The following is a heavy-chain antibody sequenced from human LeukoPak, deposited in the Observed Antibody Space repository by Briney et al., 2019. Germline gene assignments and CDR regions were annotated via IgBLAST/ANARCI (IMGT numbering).Heavy chain of an antibody. CDR1: GGSISRYY. J-gene: IGHJ4*02. V-gene: IGHV4-4*07. CDR3: ARESSGWAPFDY. D-gene: IGHD6-19*01. CDR2: IYTSGST. Sequence: SETLSLTCTVSGGSISRYYWGWIRQPAGKGLEWIGRIYTSGSTNYNPSLKSRVTMSVDTSKNQFSLKLSSVTAADTAVYYCARESSGWAPFDYWGQGTLVTVSS.